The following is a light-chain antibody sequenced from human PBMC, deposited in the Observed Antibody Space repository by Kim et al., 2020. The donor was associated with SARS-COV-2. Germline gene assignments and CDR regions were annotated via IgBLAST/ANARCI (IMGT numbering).Light chain of an antibody. Sequence: IVVTQSPATLSVPPGERVTLSCRTSQSVTSNLAWYQQKPGQAPRLLIYDSSSRATGIPARFSGSGSGTEFTLTISSLQSEDFVVYYCQQYKNWPLTFGGGTKVDIK. CDR3: QQYKNWPLT. CDR2: DSS. V-gene: IGKV3-15*01. CDR1: QSVTSN. J-gene: IGKJ4*01.